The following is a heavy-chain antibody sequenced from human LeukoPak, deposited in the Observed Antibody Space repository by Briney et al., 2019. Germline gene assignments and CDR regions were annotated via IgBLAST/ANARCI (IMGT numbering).Heavy chain of an antibody. D-gene: IGHD2-2*01. CDR1: GGTFSSYA. J-gene: IGHJ6*03. CDR3: ARSTGVVPAAIEDDDYYYYMDV. CDR2: IIPIFGTA. Sequence: ASVKVPCKASGGTFSSYAISWVRQAPGQGLEWMGGIIPIFGTANYAQKFQGRVTITADESTSTAYMELSSLRSEDMAVYYCARSTGVVPAAIEDDDYYYYMDVWGKGTTVTVSS. V-gene: IGHV1-69*13.